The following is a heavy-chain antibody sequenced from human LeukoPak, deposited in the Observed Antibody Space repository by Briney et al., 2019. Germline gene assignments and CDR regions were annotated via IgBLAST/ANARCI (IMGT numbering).Heavy chain of an antibody. Sequence: SETLSLTCTVSGGSISSYYWSLIRQPPGKGLEWIGSIYYGGKTNYNPSLKSRVTMSLDTSKNQFSLKLTSVTAADTAVYYCARVNTMVRGISSQSGIFTYMDVWAKGTTVTISS. D-gene: IGHD3-10*01. J-gene: IGHJ6*03. CDR3: ARVNTMVRGISSQSGIFTYMDV. CDR2: IYYGGKT. CDR1: GGSISSYY. V-gene: IGHV4-59*01.